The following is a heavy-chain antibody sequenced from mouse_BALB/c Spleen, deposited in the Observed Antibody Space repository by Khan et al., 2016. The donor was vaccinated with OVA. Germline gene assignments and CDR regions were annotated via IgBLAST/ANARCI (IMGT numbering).Heavy chain of an antibody. CDR2: IWSDGST. CDR1: GFSLTNYG. J-gene: IGHJ4*01. CDR3: ARQPYYHYNIMDY. Sequence: QVQLKESGPGLVAPSQSLSITCTISGFSLTNYGIHWVRQPPGKGLEWLVVIWSDGSTTYYSALKSRLTISKDNSKSQVFLKMNSLQTDDTAVYVCARQPYYHYNIMDYWGQGTSVTVSS. D-gene: IGHD2-10*01. V-gene: IGHV2-6-1*01.